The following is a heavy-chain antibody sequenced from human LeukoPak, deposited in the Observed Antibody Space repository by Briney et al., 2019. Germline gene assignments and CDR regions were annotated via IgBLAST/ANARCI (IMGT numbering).Heavy chain of an antibody. J-gene: IGHJ5*02. Sequence: PGGSLRLSCAASGFTFSSYWMSWVRQAPGKGLEWVANIKQDGSEKYYVDSVKGRFTISRDNAKNSLYLQMNSLRAEDTAVYYCARDRKGNSWDYVWGTFDPWGQGTLVTVSS. CDR2: IKQDGSEK. CDR1: GFTFSSYW. D-gene: IGHD3-16*01. V-gene: IGHV3-7*01. CDR3: ARDRKGNSWDYVWGTFDP.